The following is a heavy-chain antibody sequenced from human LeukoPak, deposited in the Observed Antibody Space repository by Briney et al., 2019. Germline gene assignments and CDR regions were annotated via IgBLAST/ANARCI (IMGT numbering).Heavy chain of an antibody. CDR1: GGTFSSYA. D-gene: IGHD3-22*01. CDR3: ARPLRSGYYYNAFDI. J-gene: IGHJ3*02. CDR2: IIPIFGTA. Sequence: SVKVSCKASGGTFSSYAISWVRQAPRQGLEWMGRIIPIFGTANYAQKFQGRVTITTDESTSTAYMELSSLTSEDTAVYYCARPLRSGYYYNAFDIWGQGTMVTVSS. V-gene: IGHV1-69*05.